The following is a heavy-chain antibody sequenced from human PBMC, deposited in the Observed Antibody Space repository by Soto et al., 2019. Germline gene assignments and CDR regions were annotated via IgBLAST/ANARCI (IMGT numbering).Heavy chain of an antibody. J-gene: IGHJ4*02. V-gene: IGHV4-59*01. CDR2: IYYSGST. Sequence: SETLSLTCTVSGGSISSYYWSWIRQPPGKGLEWIGYIYYSGSTNYNPSLKSRVTISVDTSKNQFSLKLSSVTAADTAVYYCARVRVAVAGAYYFDYWGQGTLVTVSS. D-gene: IGHD6-19*01. CDR1: GGSISSYY. CDR3: ARVRVAVAGAYYFDY.